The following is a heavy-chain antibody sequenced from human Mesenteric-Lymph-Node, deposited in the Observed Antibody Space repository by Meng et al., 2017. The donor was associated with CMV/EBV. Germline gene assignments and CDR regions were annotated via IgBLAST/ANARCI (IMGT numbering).Heavy chain of an antibody. Sequence: KTSSYTFAYFGLSWVRQAPGQGLEWMGWISAFTDGRADYALKFQGRVTMTIDTSTSTAYMELRSLRSDDTAIYFCARRGGDRGTFFDFWGQGTLVTVSS. J-gene: IGHJ4*02. CDR3: ARRGGDRGTFFDF. D-gene: IGHD4-17*01. V-gene: IGHV1-18*04. CDR2: ISAFTDGRA. CDR1: SYTFAYFG.